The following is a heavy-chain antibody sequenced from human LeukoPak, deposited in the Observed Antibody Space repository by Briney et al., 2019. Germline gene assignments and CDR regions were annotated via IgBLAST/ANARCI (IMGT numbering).Heavy chain of an antibody. D-gene: IGHD2-15*01. CDR2: INHNGNVN. CDR1: GFTFSSYW. Sequence: GGSLRLSCAASGFTFSSYWMNWARQAPGKGLEWVASINHNGNVNYYVDSVKGRFTISRDNAKNSLYLQMSNLRAEDTAVYFCARGGVAATMYYFQHWGQGTLVTVSS. V-gene: IGHV3-7*03. CDR3: ARGGVAATMYYFQH. J-gene: IGHJ1*01.